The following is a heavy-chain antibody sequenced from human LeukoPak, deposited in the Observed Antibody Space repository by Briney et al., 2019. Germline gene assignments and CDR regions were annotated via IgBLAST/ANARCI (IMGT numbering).Heavy chain of an antibody. CDR2: ISSSSSYI. CDR3: ARVQGETLPTNAFDI. V-gene: IGHV3-21*01. D-gene: IGHD5-12*01. Sequence: GGSLRLSCAASGFTFSSYSMNWVRQAPGKGLEWVSSISSSSSYIYYADSVKGRFTISRDNAKNSLYLQMNSLRAEDTAVYYCARVQGETLPTNAFDIWGQGTMVTVSS. CDR1: GFTFSSYS. J-gene: IGHJ3*02.